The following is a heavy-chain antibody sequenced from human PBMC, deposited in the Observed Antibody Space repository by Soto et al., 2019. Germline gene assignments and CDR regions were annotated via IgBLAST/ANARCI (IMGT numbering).Heavy chain of an antibody. V-gene: IGHV4-4*02. D-gene: IGHD3-9*01. CDR2: IHHSGST. CDR3: ARDGTGHPYYSDN. CDR1: GGSISSRNW. J-gene: IGHJ4*02. Sequence: QVQLQESGPGLVKPSGTLSLTCAVSGGSISSRNWWSWVRQPPGKGLEGIGEIHHSGSTNYNPSLKSRVTMSVDKSKNQFSLKVSSVTAADTAVYYCARDGTGHPYYSDNWGQGTLVTVSS.